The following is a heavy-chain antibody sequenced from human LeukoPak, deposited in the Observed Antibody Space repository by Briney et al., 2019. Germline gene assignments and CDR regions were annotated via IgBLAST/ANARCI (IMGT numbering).Heavy chain of an antibody. J-gene: IGHJ6*02. V-gene: IGHV3-7*01. CDR1: GFTFSSYW. CDR2: IKQDGREK. CDR3: ARESGSYTGAHYYDSSGYYYAYRGTDCGMDV. D-gene: IGHD3-22*01. Sequence: GGSLRLSCAASGFTFSSYWMSWVRQAPGKGLEWVANIKQDGREKYYVDSVKGRFTISRDNAKNSLYLQMNSLRAEDTAVYYCARESGSYTGAHYYDSSGYYYAYRGTDCGMDVWGQGTTVTVSS.